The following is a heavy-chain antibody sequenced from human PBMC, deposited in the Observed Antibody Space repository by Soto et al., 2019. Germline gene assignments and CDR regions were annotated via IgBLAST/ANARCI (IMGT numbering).Heavy chain of an antibody. CDR2: INPNRGGT. CDR1: GYTFTGYY. D-gene: IGHD1-26*01. Sequence: ASVKVSCKASGYTFTGYYMHWVRQAPGQGLEWMGWINPNRGGTNYAHKFQVWVTMTRVTSIITAYMELSRLRSDDTAVYYCARDQERTHPPSLGMDVWGQGTTVTVSS. J-gene: IGHJ6*02. V-gene: IGHV1-2*04. CDR3: ARDQERTHPPSLGMDV.